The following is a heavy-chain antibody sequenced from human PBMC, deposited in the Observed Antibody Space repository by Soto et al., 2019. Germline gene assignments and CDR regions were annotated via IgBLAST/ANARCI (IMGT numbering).Heavy chain of an antibody. D-gene: IGHD3-9*01. CDR2: INYSGST. Sequence: SETLSLTCTVSGASISSNYWSWIRQPPGKGLEWIGYINYSGSTNYNPSLKSRITISVDTSKNQFSLKLSSVTAADTAVYYCARGGRYFDWFSGHFGFDPWGQGTLVTVSS. V-gene: IGHV4-59*01. CDR1: GASISSNY. CDR3: ARGGRYFDWFSGHFGFDP. J-gene: IGHJ5*02.